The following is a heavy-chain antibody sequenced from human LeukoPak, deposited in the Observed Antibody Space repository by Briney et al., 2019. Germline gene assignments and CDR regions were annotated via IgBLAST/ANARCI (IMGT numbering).Heavy chain of an antibody. J-gene: IGHJ4*02. D-gene: IGHD3-22*01. CDR2: INHSGST. CDR1: GGSFSGYY. Sequence: SETLSLTCAVYGGSFSGYYWSWLRQPPGKGLEWIGEINHSGSTNYNPSLKSRVTISVDTSKNQFSLKLSSVTAADTAVYYCARGGDSSSVDYWGQGTLVTVSS. V-gene: IGHV4-34*01. CDR3: ARGGDSSSVDY.